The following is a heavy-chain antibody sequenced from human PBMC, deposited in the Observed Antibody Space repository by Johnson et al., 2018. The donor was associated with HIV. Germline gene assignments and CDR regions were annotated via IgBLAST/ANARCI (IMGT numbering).Heavy chain of an antibody. D-gene: IGHD6-13*01. J-gene: IGHJ3*01. CDR2: IKQDGSEK. V-gene: IGHV3-7*01. Sequence: VQLVESGGGLVQPGGSLRLSCAASGFTFSSYWMSWVRQAPGKGLEWVANIKQDGSEKYYVDSVKGRFTISRDNAKNSLYLQMNGLRPEDTAVYYCAKDEAQTLASACRDAFDFWGQGTAVTV. CDR3: AKDEAQTLASACRDAFDF. CDR1: GFTFSSYW.